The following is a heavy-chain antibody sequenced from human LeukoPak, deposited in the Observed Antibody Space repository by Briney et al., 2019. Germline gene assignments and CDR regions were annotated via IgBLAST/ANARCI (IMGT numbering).Heavy chain of an antibody. CDR2: ITSNGDSN. CDR1: GFSFSTYT. CDR3: AREFCDTNNCYKAALAY. D-gene: IGHD2-2*02. Sequence: GGSLRLSCAASGFSFSTYTMHWVRQAPGKGLEYVSAITSNGDSNYYASSVKGRFTISRDNYKNTLYLQMGSLTTEDVALYYCAREFCDTNNCYKAALAYWGQGTLVSVSS. J-gene: IGHJ4*02. V-gene: IGHV3-64*01.